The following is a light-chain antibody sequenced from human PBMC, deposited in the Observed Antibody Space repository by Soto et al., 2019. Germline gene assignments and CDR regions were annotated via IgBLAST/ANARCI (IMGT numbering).Light chain of an antibody. V-gene: IGKV3-11*01. CDR2: DAS. CDR1: QSLSSL. CDR3: QQRTGS. Sequence: EIVLTQSPVILSLSPGERATLSYRASQSLSSLLGDDYLSWYQHKPVQAPRLLISDASSRATGIPARFNGSGSGTDFTLTISSLEPEDFGVYYCQQRTGSFGGGTKVDIK. J-gene: IGKJ4*01.